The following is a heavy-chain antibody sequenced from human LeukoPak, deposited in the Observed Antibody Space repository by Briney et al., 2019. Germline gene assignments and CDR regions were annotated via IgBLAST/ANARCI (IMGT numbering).Heavy chain of an antibody. CDR3: ARDFGYYGMDV. CDR1: GFTFSSYG. J-gene: IGHJ6*02. CDR2: IYSGDRT. D-gene: IGHD3-10*01. V-gene: IGHV3-53*01. Sequence: PGGSLRLSCAASGFTFSSYGMHWVRQAPGKGLEWVSVIYSGDRTYYADSVKGRFTISRDNSKNTLYLQMNSLRAEDTAVYCCARDFGYYGMDVWGQGTTVTVSS.